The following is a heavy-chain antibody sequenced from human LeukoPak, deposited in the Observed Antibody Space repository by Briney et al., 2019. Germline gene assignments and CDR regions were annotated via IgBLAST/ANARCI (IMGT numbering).Heavy chain of an antibody. J-gene: IGHJ4*02. CDR3: AREPLVYSSGQGDY. Sequence: SETLSLTCTVSGGSISSGDYYWSWIRQPPGKGLEWIGYIYYSGSTYYNPSLKSRVTISVDTSKNQFSLKLSSVTAADTAVYYCAREPLVYSSGQGDYWGQGTLVTVSS. CDR1: GGSISSGDYY. D-gene: IGHD6-25*01. V-gene: IGHV4-30-4*08. CDR2: IYYSGST.